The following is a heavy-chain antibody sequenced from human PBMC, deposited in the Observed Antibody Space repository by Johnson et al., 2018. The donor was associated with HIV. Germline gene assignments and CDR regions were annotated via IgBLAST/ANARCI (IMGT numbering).Heavy chain of an antibody. CDR2: IKEDGSEK. CDR3: ARDRRQFLEWLSDAFDI. V-gene: IGHV3-7*01. Sequence: VQLVESGGGLVQPGGSLRLSCAASRFTFKNYWMTWARQAPGKGLEWVANIKEDGSEKYYVDSVKGRFTISRDNAKNSLYLQMSSLRVAATAVYYCARDRRQFLEWLSDAFDIWGQGTMVTVSS. CDR1: RFTFKNYW. D-gene: IGHD3-3*01. J-gene: IGHJ3*02.